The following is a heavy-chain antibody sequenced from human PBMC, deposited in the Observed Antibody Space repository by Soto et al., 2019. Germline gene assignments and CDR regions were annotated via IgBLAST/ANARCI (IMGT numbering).Heavy chain of an antibody. J-gene: IGHJ4*02. CDR1: GFTFSAYV. V-gene: IGHV3-23*01. Sequence: GGSLRLSCAASGFTFSAYVMSWVRQAPGKGLEWVSSITSSGGGTYYADSVKGRFTVSRDNSKNTVYLQMNSLRDEDTAVYYCAKPTAAWGQGTLVTVSS. CDR3: AKPTAA. D-gene: IGHD6-13*01. CDR2: ITSSGGGT.